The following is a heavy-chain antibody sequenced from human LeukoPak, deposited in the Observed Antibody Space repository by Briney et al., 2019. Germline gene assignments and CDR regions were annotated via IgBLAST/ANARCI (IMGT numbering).Heavy chain of an antibody. J-gene: IGHJ4*02. V-gene: IGHV3-48*01. Sequence: TGGSLRLSCAASGFTFSSYSVSWVRQTPGKGLERVSYISSSSSTIYYAHSVKGRFTISRDNAKNSLYLQMNSLRAEDTAVYYCAIGLAYCSSTSCRTFDYWGQGTLVTVSS. CDR1: GFTFSSYS. CDR3: AIGLAYCSSTSCRTFDY. CDR2: ISSSSSTI. D-gene: IGHD2-2*01.